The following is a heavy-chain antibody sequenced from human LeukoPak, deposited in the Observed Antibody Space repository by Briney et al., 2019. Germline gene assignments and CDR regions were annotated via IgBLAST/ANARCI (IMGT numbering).Heavy chain of an antibody. CDR2: ISSSGSTI. V-gene: IGHV3-11*01. Sequence: GGSLRLSCAVSGFTFSDYYMSWIRQAPGKGLEWVPYISSSGSTIYYADSVKGRFTISRDNAKNSLYLQMNSLRAEDTAVYYCASPRYSGSYRIDYWGQGTLVTVSS. CDR1: GFTFSDYY. CDR3: ASPRYSGSYRIDY. J-gene: IGHJ4*02. D-gene: IGHD1-26*01.